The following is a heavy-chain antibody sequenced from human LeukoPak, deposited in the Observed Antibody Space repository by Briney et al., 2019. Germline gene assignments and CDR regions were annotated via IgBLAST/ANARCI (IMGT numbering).Heavy chain of an antibody. V-gene: IGHV3-7*01. CDR3: ARLYGDYVAYFDY. CDR1: GFIFSRHK. J-gene: IGHJ4*02. D-gene: IGHD4-17*01. Sequence: QPGGSLRLSCAASGFIFSRHKMSWVRQAPGKGLEWVASIKQDGSEKYYVDSVKGRFAISRDNAKNSLYLQMNSLRAEDTAVYYCARLYGDYVAYFDYWGQGTLVTVSS. CDR2: IKQDGSEK.